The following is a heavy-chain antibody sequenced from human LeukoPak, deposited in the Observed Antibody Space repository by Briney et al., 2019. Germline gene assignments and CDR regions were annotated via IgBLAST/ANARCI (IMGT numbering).Heavy chain of an antibody. D-gene: IGHD6-6*01. CDR2: INDSGRI. Sequence: SETLSLTCAVYGGSFSGYYWSWVRQPPGKGLEWIGEINDSGRINNMPSLKRPVSTSVDTFKNQCSLKLSSVTAAGTAVYYCARSFEYSIYNWFDPWGQGTLVTVSS. J-gene: IGHJ5*02. CDR1: GGSFSGYY. CDR3: ARSFEYSIYNWFDP. V-gene: IGHV4-34*01.